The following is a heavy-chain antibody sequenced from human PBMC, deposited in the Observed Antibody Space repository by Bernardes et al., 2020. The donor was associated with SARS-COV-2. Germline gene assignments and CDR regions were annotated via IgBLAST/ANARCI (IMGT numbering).Heavy chain of an antibody. CDR1: GFTVSSNY. Sequence: GGSLRLSCAASGFTVSSNYMSWVRQAPGKGLEWVSVIYSGGSTYYADSVKGRFTISRDNSKNTLYLQMNSLRAEDTAVYYCARTAPTMSAAGYYYYYYGMDVWGQGTTVTVSS. J-gene: IGHJ6*02. CDR2: IYSGGST. V-gene: IGHV3-66*02. CDR3: ARTAPTMSAAGYYYYYYGMDV. D-gene: IGHD6-13*01.